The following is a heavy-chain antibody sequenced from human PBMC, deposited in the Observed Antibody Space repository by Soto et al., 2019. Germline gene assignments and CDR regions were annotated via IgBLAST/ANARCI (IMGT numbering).Heavy chain of an antibody. CDR1: GGSISSGDYY. Sequence: SETLSLTCTVSGGSISSGDYYWSWIRQPPGKCLEWIGYIYYSGSTYYNPSLKSRVTISVDTSKNQFSLKLSSVTAADTAVYYCARCTPGVYDILTGYLYYFDYWGQGTLVTVS. CDR2: IYYSGST. J-gene: IGHJ4*02. V-gene: IGHV4-30-4*01. CDR3: ARCTPGVYDILTGYLYYFDY. D-gene: IGHD3-9*01.